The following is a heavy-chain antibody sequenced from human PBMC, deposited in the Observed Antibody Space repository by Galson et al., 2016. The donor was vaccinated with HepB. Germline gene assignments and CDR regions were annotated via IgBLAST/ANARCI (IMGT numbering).Heavy chain of an antibody. CDR2: INWNSGSI. CDR3: ARRNIALSSSFDN. D-gene: IGHD6-13*01. V-gene: IGHV3-9*01. Sequence: SLRLSCAASGFRFDDYGMHWVRQGPGKGLEWVSSINWNSGSIGYADSVKGRFIISRDNDKNSLHREMRSLRAEDTPLYYCARRNIALSSSFDNWGHGTLVTVSS. CDR1: GFRFDDYG. J-gene: IGHJ4*01.